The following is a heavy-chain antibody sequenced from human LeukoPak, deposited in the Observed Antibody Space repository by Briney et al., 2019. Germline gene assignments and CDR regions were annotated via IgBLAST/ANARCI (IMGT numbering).Heavy chain of an antibody. J-gene: IGHJ5*02. CDR2: ISAYNGNT. V-gene: IGHV1-18*04. D-gene: IGHD3-22*01. Sequence: ASVKVSCKASGYTFTGYYMHWVRQAPGQGLEWMGWISAYNGNTNYAQKLQGRVTMTTDTSTSTAYMELRSLRSDDTAVYYCARESGYYYDSSGYYWGAWFDPWGQGTLVTVSS. CDR1: GYTFTGYY. CDR3: ARESGYYYDSSGYYWGAWFDP.